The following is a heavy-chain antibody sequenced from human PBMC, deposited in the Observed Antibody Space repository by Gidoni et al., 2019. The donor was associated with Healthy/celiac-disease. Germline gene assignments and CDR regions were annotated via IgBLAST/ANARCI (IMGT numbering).Heavy chain of an antibody. Sequence: QLQLQESGPGLVKPSETLSLTCTVSGGSISSSSYYWGWIRQPPGKGLEWIGSIYYSGSTYYNPSLKSRVTISVDTSKNQFSLKLSSVTAADTAVYYCAQEEVVEDYYYYGMDVWGQGTTVTVSS. CDR2: IYYSGST. V-gene: IGHV4-39*01. CDR3: AQEEVVEDYYYYGMDV. J-gene: IGHJ6*02. D-gene: IGHD2-2*01. CDR1: GGSISSSSYY.